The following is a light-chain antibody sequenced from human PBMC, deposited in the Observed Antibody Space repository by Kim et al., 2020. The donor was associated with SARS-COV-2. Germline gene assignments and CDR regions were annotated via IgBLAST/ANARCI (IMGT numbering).Light chain of an antibody. CDR2: AAS. CDR3: QQYQTYLWT. Sequence: ASVGDRSTITCRASRGFSDYLGWFQQKPGKAPKSRIYAASKLHSGVPSRFSGSGSGTECTLTISSLQPEDFATYYCQQYQTYLWTFGRGTKVDI. CDR1: RGFSDY. J-gene: IGKJ1*01. V-gene: IGKV1-16*01.